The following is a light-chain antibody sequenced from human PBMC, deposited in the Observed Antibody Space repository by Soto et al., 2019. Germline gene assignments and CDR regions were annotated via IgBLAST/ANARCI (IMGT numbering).Light chain of an antibody. CDR3: QQRDNWPPTWT. J-gene: IGKJ1*01. Sequence: EIVLTQSPATLSLSPGERATLSCRASQSVSTYLAWYQQKPGQAPRLLIYHTSNRAAGTPARFSGSGSGTDFTLTLTSLEPEDFAVYYCQQRDNWPPTWTFGQGTKVDIK. V-gene: IGKV3-11*01. CDR2: HTS. CDR1: QSVSTY.